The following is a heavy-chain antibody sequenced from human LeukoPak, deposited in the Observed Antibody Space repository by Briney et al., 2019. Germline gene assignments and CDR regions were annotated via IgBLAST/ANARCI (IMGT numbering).Heavy chain of an antibody. D-gene: IGHD6-19*01. CDR1: GGSISSYY. CDR2: IYNRGST. V-gene: IGHV4-59*01. J-gene: IGHJ3*02. Sequence: PSGTLSLTCTVSGGSISSYYWSWIRQPPGKGLEWIGYIYNRGSTNYNPSLKSRVTISVDTSKSQFSLKLRSVTAADTAVYYCARDRPGIAVAGDAFDIWGQGTMVTVSS. CDR3: ARDRPGIAVAGDAFDI.